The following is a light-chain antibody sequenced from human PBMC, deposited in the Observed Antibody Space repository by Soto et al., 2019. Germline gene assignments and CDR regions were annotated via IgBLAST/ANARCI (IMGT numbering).Light chain of an antibody. J-gene: IGKJ2*01. Sequence: IVMTQSPDSLAVYLGERVTINCKSSQTILYSSNNKNYLAWYQQKPGQPPRLLIYWASTRESGVPDRFSGSGSGTEFTLTISSLQAEDVAVYYCQQYYSSPYTFGQGTKLEI. CDR1: QTILYSSNNKNY. V-gene: IGKV4-1*01. CDR2: WAS. CDR3: QQYYSSPYT.